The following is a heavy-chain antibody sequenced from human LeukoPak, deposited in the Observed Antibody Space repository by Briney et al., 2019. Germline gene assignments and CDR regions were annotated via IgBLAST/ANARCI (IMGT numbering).Heavy chain of an antibody. V-gene: IGHV1-2*02. D-gene: IGHD3-22*01. Sequence: ASVKVSCKASGYTFTGYYMHWVRQAPGQGLEWMGWINPNSGGTNYARKFQGRVTMTRDTSISTAYMELSRLRSDDTAVYYCARFLDSSGYFDYWGQGTLVTVSS. CDR2: INPNSGGT. J-gene: IGHJ4*02. CDR1: GYTFTGYY. CDR3: ARFLDSSGYFDY.